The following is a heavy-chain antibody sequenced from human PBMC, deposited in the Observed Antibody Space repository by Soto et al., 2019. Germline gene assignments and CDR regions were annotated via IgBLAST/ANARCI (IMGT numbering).Heavy chain of an antibody. CDR3: ARGGALPYYYGMDV. CDR1: GFTFSRYW. V-gene: IGHV3-7*03. J-gene: IGHJ6*02. CDR2: IKQDGSEK. Sequence: GGSLRLSCAASGFTFSRYWMSWVSQAPGKGLEWVANIKQDGSEKYYVDSVKGRFTISRDNAKNSLYLQMNSLRAEDTAVYYCARGGALPYYYGMDVWGQGTTVTVS.